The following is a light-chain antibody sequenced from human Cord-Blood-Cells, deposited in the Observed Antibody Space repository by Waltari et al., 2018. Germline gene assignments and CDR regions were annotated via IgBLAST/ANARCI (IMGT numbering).Light chain of an antibody. CDR2: LGS. Sequence: DIVMTQSPLPLPVTPGAPASIPSRSRQSLLHSNGYNYLDWYLQKPGQSPQLLIYLGSNRASGVPDRFSGSGSGTDFTLKISRVEAEDVGVYYCMQALQTPWTFGQGTKVEIK. V-gene: IGKV2-28*01. CDR3: MQALQTPWT. CDR1: QSLLHSNGYNY. J-gene: IGKJ1*01.